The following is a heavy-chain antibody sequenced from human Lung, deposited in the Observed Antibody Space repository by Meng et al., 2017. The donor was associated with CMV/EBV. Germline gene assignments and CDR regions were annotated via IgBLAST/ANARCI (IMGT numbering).Heavy chain of an antibody. D-gene: IGHD3-10*01. CDR3: LRRSGGSV. CDR2: IPHRGSS. J-gene: IGHJ1*01. V-gene: IGHV4-4*02. Sequence: QVKLGESGPALLKPSETPSPTSAFSGASITNHDWWAWVRQPPGKGLEWIGEIPHRGSSAYNPSLKSRVSMSIDKSKNQFSLKLTSVTAADTAVYHCLRRSGGSVWGQGTLVTVSS. CDR1: GASITNHDW.